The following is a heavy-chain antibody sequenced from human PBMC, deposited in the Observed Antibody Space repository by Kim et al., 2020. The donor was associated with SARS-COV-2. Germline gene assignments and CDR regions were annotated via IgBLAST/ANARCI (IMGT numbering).Heavy chain of an antibody. CDR2: ITHSGAT. CDR3: ARGRAGVVPSPVLGLGPYYEYYALDV. CDR1: VGSSSGYH. D-gene: IGHD3-3*01. Sequence: SETLSLTCAVYVGSSSGYHWTWIRQSPGKGLEWIGEITHSGATNYNPSLKSRVAISVDTSKNQFSLKVKSVTAADTAVYFCARGRAGVVPSPVLGLGPYYEYYALDVWGQGTTVSVSS. V-gene: IGHV4-34*01. J-gene: IGHJ6*02.